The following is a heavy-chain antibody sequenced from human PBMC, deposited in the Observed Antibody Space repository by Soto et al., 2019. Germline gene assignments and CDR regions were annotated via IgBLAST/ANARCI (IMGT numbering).Heavy chain of an antibody. J-gene: IGHJ4*02. CDR3: AKALWFGVVLSGGYFDY. D-gene: IGHD3-10*01. CDR1: GFTFDDYT. Sequence: PGGSLRLSCAASGFTFDDYTMHWVRQAPGKGLEWVSLISWDGDSTYYADSVKGRFTISRDNSKKMLSLQMNSLRAEDTAVYYCAKALWFGVVLSGGYFDYWGQGTLVTVSS. CDR2: ISWDGDST. V-gene: IGHV3-43*01.